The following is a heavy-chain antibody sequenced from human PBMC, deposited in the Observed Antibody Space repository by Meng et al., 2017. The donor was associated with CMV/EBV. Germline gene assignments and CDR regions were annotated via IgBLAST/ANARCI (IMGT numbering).Heavy chain of an antibody. D-gene: IGHD3-3*01. CDR2: INPNSGGT. CDR1: GYTFTGYY. Sequence: ASVKVSCKASGYTFTGYYMHWVRQAPGQGLEWMGWINPNSGGTNYAQKFQGRVTTTRDTSISTAYMELSRLRSDDTAVYYCARDLKRWRITIFPYWGQGTLVTVSS. V-gene: IGHV1-2*02. CDR3: ARDLKRWRITIFPY. J-gene: IGHJ4*02.